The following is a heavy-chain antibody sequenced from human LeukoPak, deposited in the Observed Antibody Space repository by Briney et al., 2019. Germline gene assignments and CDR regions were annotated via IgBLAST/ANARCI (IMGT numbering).Heavy chain of an antibody. J-gene: IGHJ4*02. Sequence: AASVKVSCKASGYTFTSYAIHWVRQAPGQRLEWMGWISAGNGNTKYSQNFRGRVTFISNTSATTAFMELSSLRSEDAAVYYCARDSGSGSNDYWGQGTLVTVSS. D-gene: IGHD1-26*01. CDR2: ISAGNGNT. CDR1: GYTFTSYA. CDR3: ARDSGSGSNDY. V-gene: IGHV1-3*01.